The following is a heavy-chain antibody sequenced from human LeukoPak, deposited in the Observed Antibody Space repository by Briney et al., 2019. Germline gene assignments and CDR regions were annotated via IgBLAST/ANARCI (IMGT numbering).Heavy chain of an antibody. CDR3: ARTGEYSGSGPSWAFDI. V-gene: IGHV4-4*09. Sequence: SETLSLTCSLSGGSITNYYWSWIRQPPGKGLERMAWIYSSGNTDYNPSLKSRVTISLGTSNNQFSLRLTSVTASDTAVYFCARTGEYSGSGPSWAFDIWDQGTMFTVSS. CDR2: IYSSGNT. D-gene: IGHD3-10*01. J-gene: IGHJ3*02. CDR1: GGSITNYY.